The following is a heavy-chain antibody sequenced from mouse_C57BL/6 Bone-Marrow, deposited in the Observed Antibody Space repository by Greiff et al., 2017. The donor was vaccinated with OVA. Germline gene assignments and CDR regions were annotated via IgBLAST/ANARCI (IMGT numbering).Heavy chain of an antibody. CDR3: ARGAVTTVVEENYFDY. CDR2: IDPSDSET. Sequence: QVQLQQPGAELVRPGSSVKLSCKASGYTFTSYWMHWVKQRPIQGLEWIGNIDPSDSETHYNQKFKDKATLTVDKSSSTAYMQLSRLTSEDSAVYYCARGAVTTVVEENYFDYWGQGTTLTVSS. V-gene: IGHV1-52*01. D-gene: IGHD1-1*01. CDR1: GYTFTSYW. J-gene: IGHJ2*01.